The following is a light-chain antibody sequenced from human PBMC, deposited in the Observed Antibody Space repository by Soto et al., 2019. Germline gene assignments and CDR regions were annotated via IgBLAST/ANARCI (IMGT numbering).Light chain of an antibody. CDR3: KQYSNWPPYT. V-gene: IGKV3-15*01. CDR1: QTVPTK. J-gene: IGKJ2*01. Sequence: ETVMTQSPVTLSVSPGERATLSCRASQTVPTKLAWYQHKPGQAPRLLIYDGSTRATGVPDRFTGSGSITEFTITITDLHAEDAALYYCKQYSNWPPYTFGQGTKVEIK. CDR2: DGS.